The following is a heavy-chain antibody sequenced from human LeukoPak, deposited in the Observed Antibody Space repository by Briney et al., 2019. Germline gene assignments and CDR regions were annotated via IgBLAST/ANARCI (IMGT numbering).Heavy chain of an antibody. V-gene: IGHV1-24*01. Sequence: ASVKVSCKVSGYTLTELSMHWVRQAPGKGLEWMGGFDPEDGETIYAQKFQGRVTMTEDTSTDTAYMELSSLRSEDTAVYYCATDPSAPFLTDYWGQGTLVTVSS. CDR3: ATDPSAPFLTDY. D-gene: IGHD3-3*02. CDR2: FDPEDGET. CDR1: GYTLTELS. J-gene: IGHJ4*02.